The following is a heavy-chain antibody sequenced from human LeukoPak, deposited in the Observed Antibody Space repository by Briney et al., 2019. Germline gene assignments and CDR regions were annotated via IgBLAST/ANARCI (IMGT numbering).Heavy chain of an antibody. J-gene: IGHJ4*02. V-gene: IGHV5-51*01. CDR3: ATSHDFWSGYLPWDY. D-gene: IGHD3-3*01. CDR1: GYSFTSYW. CDR2: IYPGDSDT. Sequence: GESLKISCKGSGYSFTSYWIGWVRQMPGKGLEWMGIIYPGDSDTRYSLSFHGQVTISADKSISTAYLQWSSLKASDTAMYYCATSHDFWSGYLPWDYWGQGTLVTVSS.